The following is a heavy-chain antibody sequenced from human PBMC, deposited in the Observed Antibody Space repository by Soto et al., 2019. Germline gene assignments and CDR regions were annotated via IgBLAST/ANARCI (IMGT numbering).Heavy chain of an antibody. CDR3: ALSPYSITPKGTFDV. J-gene: IGHJ3*01. CDR1: GFSLSTSGVA. Sequence: SGPTLVNPTETLTLTCTLSGFSLSTSGVAVGWFRQPPGKALEWLAIIFWDDDKRYSTSLKSRLIITKDISRNQVVLTLTNLDPVDPATYYCALSPYSITPKGTFDVCGQRTMVTVSS. CDR2: IFWDDDK. V-gene: IGHV2-5*02. D-gene: IGHD5-18*01.